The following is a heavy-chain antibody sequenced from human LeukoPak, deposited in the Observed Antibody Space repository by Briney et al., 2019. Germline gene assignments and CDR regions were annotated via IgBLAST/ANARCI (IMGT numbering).Heavy chain of an antibody. D-gene: IGHD5-24*01. V-gene: IGHV4-34*01. CDR3: ARRQRWLHHFDY. Sequence: SETLSLTCAVYGGSFSGYYWSWIRQPPGKGLEWIGEINHSGSTNYNPSLKSRVTISADTSKNQFSLKLSSVTAADTAVYYCARRQRWLHHFDYWGQGTLVTVSS. J-gene: IGHJ4*02. CDR2: INHSGST. CDR1: GGSFSGYY.